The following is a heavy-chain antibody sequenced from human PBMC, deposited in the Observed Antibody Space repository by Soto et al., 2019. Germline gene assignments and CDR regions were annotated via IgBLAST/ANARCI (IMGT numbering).Heavy chain of an antibody. CDR1: GGSISDYY. CDR2: IYTSGST. CDR3: ARENPRNYYYDMDV. Sequence: PSETLSLTCTVSGGSISDYYWTWIRQPAGKGLEWIGRIYTSGSTNYNPSLKSRVTMSVDTSKNQFSLNLRSVTAADTAVYYCARENPRNYYYDMDVWGQWTTVTVSS. V-gene: IGHV4-4*07. J-gene: IGHJ6*02.